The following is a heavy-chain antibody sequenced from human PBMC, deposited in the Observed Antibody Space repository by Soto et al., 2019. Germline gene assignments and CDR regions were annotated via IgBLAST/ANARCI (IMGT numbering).Heavy chain of an antibody. CDR2: ISYDGSNK. D-gene: IGHD3-22*01. CDR3: ARWYYYDSSGQLGYFDY. Sequence: HPGGSLRLSCAASGFTFSSYAMHWVRQAPGKELEREAVISYDGSNKFFADSVKGRFTISRDNSMISLYLQMNSLRAEDTAVYYCARWYYYDSSGQLGYFDYWGQGTLVTVSS. J-gene: IGHJ4*02. CDR1: GFTFSSYA. V-gene: IGHV3-30-3*01.